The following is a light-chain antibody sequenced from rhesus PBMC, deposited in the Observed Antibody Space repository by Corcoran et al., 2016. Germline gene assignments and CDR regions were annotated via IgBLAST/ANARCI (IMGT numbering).Light chain of an antibody. CDR2: DAS. Sequence: DIQLTQSPSSLSASVGDRVTITCRASQGISSYLAWYQQKSGKAPKLLIFDASSLQSGVPSRFSGRGSGIEFTLTISRLQPEDFATSYCQQRNTFPFTFGPGTKLDIK. CDR3: QQRNTFPFT. V-gene: IGKV1-38*01. CDR1: QGISSY. J-gene: IGKJ3*01.